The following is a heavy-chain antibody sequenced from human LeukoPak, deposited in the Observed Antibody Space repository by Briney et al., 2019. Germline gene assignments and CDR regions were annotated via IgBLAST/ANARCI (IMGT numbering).Heavy chain of an antibody. V-gene: IGHV3-48*04. J-gene: IGHJ4*02. CDR3: ASSIVADGTSPFDY. CDR2: ISWNSGSI. D-gene: IGHD6-13*01. Sequence: GGSLRLSCAASGFTFSSYAMSWVRQAPGKGLEWVSGISWNSGSIGYADSVKGRITISRDNAKNSLYLQMNSLRAEDTAVYYCASSIVADGTSPFDYWGQGTLVTVSS. CDR1: GFTFSSYA.